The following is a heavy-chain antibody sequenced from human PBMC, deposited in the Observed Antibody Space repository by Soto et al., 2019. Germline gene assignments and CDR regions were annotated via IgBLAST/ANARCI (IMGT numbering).Heavy chain of an antibody. Sequence: SGPTLVKPTQTLTLTCTFSGFSLSTSGVGVGWIRQPPGKALEWLALIYWDDDKRYSPSLKSRLTITKDTSKNQVVLTMTNMDPVDTATYYCAHFTVIFGVVEHYYYYMDVWGKGTTVTVSS. CDR1: GFSLSTSGVG. CDR2: IYWDDDK. CDR3: AHFTVIFGVVEHYYYYMDV. D-gene: IGHD3-3*01. J-gene: IGHJ6*03. V-gene: IGHV2-5*02.